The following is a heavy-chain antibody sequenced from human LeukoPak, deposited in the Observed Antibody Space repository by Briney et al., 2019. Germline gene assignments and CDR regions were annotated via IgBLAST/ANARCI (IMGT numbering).Heavy chain of an antibody. V-gene: IGHV4-38-2*01. CDR1: GHSITSTYSISGGYY. D-gene: IGHD1-26*01. J-gene: IGHJ3*02. Sequence: SETLSLTCDVSGHSITSTYSISGGYYWGCLRQPPGKGLGWIGSIYHDGSTYYNPSLKSRVAISVDTSDNLFSLNLTSVTAADTAVYFCARTSRSGRAGGPFDIWGLGTMVTVSS. CDR2: IYHDGST. CDR3: ARTSRSGRAGGPFDI.